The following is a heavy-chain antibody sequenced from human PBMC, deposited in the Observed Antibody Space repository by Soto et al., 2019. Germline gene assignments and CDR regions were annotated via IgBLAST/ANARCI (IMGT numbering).Heavy chain of an antibody. D-gene: IGHD3-22*01. Sequence: LSLTCTVSGGSISSYYWSWIRQPPGKGLEWIGYIYYSGSTNYNPSLKSRVTISVDTSKNQFSLKLSSVTAADTAVYYCERVWGPRGYYRNYFDYWVQGTLGTVS. CDR3: ERVWGPRGYYRNYFDY. CDR1: GGSISSYY. CDR2: IYYSGST. V-gene: IGHV4-59*01. J-gene: IGHJ4*02.